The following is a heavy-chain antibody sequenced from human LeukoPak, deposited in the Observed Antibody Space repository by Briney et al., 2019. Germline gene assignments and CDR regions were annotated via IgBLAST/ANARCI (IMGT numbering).Heavy chain of an antibody. Sequence: ASVKVSCKASGYTFTGYYMHWVRQAPGQGLEWMGWINPNSGGTNYAQKFQGWVTMTRDTSISTAYMELSRLRSDDTAVYYCARTLRAGSYCYGMDVWGQGTTVTVSS. D-gene: IGHD3-10*01. CDR2: INPNSGGT. CDR3: ARTLRAGSYCYGMDV. CDR1: GYTFTGYY. J-gene: IGHJ6*02. V-gene: IGHV1-2*04.